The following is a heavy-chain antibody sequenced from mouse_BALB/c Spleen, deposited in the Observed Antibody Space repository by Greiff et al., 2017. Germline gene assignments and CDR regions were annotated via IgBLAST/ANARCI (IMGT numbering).Heavy chain of an antibody. CDR1: GYSITSGYY. CDR2: ISYDGSN. V-gene: IGHV3-6*02. D-gene: IGHD2-3*01. Sequence: DVKLQESGPGLVKPSQSLSLTCSVTGYSITSGYYWNWIRQFPGNKLEWMGYISYDGSNNYNPSLKNRISITRDTSKNQFFLKLNSVTTEDTATYYCARRGSYDGNYWGQGTTLTVSS. J-gene: IGHJ2*01. CDR3: ARRGSYDGNY.